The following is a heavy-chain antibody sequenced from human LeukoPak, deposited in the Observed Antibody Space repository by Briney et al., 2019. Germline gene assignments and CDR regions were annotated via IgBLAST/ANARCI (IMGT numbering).Heavy chain of an antibody. J-gene: IGHJ4*02. CDR2: IRSKTSGGTT. Sequence: GGSLRLSCTASGFTFCDYAMSWVRQAPGRGLDWIGFIRSKTSGGTTEYAASVKGRFTILRDDSKSIVYLQINSLKTEDTAVYYCTRGDGSGSYWGQGTLVTVSS. CDR3: TRGDGSGSY. CDR1: GFTFCDYA. V-gene: IGHV3-49*04. D-gene: IGHD1-26*01.